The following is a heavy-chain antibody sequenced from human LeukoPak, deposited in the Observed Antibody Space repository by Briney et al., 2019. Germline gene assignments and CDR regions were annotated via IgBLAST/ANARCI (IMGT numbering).Heavy chain of an antibody. CDR1: GVTFCDHL. V-gene: IGHV3-72*01. CDR2: STIKANSYTT. J-gene: IGHJ4*02. CDR3: ATHTPGSGYCVY. Sequence: RGAPRLSCAASGVTFCDHLMDWVRQAPREGLERVGRSTIKANSYTTGYAASVTGRFTISRDDSKTSLYLQMDSLKIEDTAVYYCATHTPGSGYCVYWGQGNLVTVSS. D-gene: IGHD3-10*01.